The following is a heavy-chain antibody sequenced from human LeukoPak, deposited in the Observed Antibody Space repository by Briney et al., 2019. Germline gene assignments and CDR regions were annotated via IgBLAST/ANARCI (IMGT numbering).Heavy chain of an antibody. CDR3: ARENDYVWGSYRYHYYYMDV. J-gene: IGHJ6*03. D-gene: IGHD3-16*02. CDR2: ISSSSSTI. Sequence: GGSLRLSCAASGFTFSSYSMNWVRQAPGKGLEWVSYISSSSSTIYYADSVKGRFTISRDNAKNSLYLQMNSLRAEDTAVYYCARENDYVWGSYRYHYYYMDVWGKGTTVTVSS. V-gene: IGHV3-48*01. CDR1: GFTFSSYS.